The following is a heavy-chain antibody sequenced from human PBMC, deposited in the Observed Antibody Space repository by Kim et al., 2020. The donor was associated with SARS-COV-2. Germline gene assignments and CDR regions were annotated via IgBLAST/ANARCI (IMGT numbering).Heavy chain of an antibody. V-gene: IGHV4-34*01. D-gene: IGHD6-13*01. CDR1: GGSFSGYY. Sequence: SETLSLTCAVYGGSFSGYYWSWIRQPPGKGLEWIGEINHSGSTNYNPSLKSRVTISVDTSKNKFSLKLSSVTAADTAVYYCARGSGAAQDWGQGTLVTVSS. CDR3: ARGSGAAQD. CDR2: INHSGST. J-gene: IGHJ4*02.